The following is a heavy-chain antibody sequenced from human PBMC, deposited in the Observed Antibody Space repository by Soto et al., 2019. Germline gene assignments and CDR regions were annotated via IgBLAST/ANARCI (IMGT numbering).Heavy chain of an antibody. J-gene: IGHJ5*02. CDR1: GFTLRNNK. Sequence: GGSLRLSCAASGFTLRNNKRNWVRQAPGKRLEEMSKISSRNNNIYYADSVRGRFTISRDNAKNSLYLQMNSLSDEDTAFYYCATEELCGADCYVFKTWGTGT. D-gene: IGHD2-21*02. CDR3: ATEELCGADCYVFKT. V-gene: IGHV3-48*03. CDR2: ISSRNNNI.